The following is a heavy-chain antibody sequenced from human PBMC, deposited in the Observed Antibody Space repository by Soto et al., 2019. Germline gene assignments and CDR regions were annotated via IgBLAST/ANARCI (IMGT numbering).Heavy chain of an antibody. D-gene: IGHD6-6*01. CDR2: IYPGDSDT. V-gene: IGHV5-51*01. J-gene: IGHJ4*02. Sequence: GESLKISCKGSGYSFTSYWIGWVRQMPGKGLEWMGIIYPGDSDTRYSPSFQGQVTISADKSISTAYLQWSGLKASDNAMYYCARRIEYSRSSVSLDYWGQGTLVTVSS. CDR1: GYSFTSYW. CDR3: ARRIEYSRSSVSLDY.